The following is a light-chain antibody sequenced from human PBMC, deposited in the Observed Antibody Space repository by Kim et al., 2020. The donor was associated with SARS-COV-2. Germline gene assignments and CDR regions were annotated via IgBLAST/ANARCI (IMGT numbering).Light chain of an antibody. CDR1: QNMNSN. CDR2: GAS. CDR3: QQYIHWPVT. Sequence: VHQGERATPSGRASQNMNSNVAWYQQKPGQAPRLLIYGASARATGIPARFSGSGSETEFTLTFNSMQSEDFAVYYCQQYIHWPVTFGGGTKVEIK. J-gene: IGKJ4*01. V-gene: IGKV3-15*01.